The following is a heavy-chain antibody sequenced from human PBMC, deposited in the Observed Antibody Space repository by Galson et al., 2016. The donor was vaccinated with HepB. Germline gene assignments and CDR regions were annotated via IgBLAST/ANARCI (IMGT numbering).Heavy chain of an antibody. V-gene: IGHV3-23*01. CDR1: GFNFSTYA. CDR2: INGNGGST. J-gene: IGHJ4*02. D-gene: IGHD3-16*02. CDR3: ARWAYQAGNYRALDY. Sequence: SLRLSCAASGFNFSTYAMDWVRQAPGKGPEWVSAINGNGGSTYYTDSVKGRFTISRDNSKNTLYLQMDSLRAEDTAVYSCARWAYQAGNYRALDYWGQGTLVTVSS.